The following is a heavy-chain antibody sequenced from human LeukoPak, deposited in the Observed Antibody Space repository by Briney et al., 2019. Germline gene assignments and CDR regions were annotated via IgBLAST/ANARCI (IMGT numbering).Heavy chain of an antibody. D-gene: IGHD6-13*01. V-gene: IGHV3-48*03. J-gene: IGHJ4*02. CDR1: GFTFSSYE. CDR2: ISSSGTTI. CDR3: PRRMGSSWYYFDY. Sequence: GGSLRLSCAASGFTFSSYEMNWVRQAPGKGLEWVSYISSSGTTIYYADSVKGRFTISRDNAENSLYLQMNSLRAEDTAFYYCPRRMGSSWYYFDYWGQGTLVTVSS.